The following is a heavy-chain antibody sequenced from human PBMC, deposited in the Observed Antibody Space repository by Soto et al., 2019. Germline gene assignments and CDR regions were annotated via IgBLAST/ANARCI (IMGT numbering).Heavy chain of an antibody. V-gene: IGHV3-21*01. Sequence: ETLRLSCAASGFTFSSYSMNWVRQAPGKGLEWVSSISSSSSYIYYADSVKGRFTISRDNAKNSLYLQMNSLRAEGTAVYYCARGPIFGVVTDAFDIWGQGTMVTVSS. J-gene: IGHJ3*02. CDR3: ARGPIFGVVTDAFDI. CDR1: GFTFSSYS. D-gene: IGHD3-3*01. CDR2: ISSSSSYI.